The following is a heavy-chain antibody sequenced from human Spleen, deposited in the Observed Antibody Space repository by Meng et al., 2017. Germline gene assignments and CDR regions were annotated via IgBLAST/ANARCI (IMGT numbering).Heavy chain of an antibody. CDR2: IWYYGSNK. J-gene: IGHJ4*02. D-gene: IGHD3-22*01. CDR3: AREKYYYDRNYFDY. CDR1: GFTFSSYG. Sequence: GESLKISCAASGFTFSSYGMHWVRQAPGKGLEWVAVIWYYGSNKYYADSVKGRLTISRDNSKNTLYLQMNSLRAEDTAVYYCAREKYYYDRNYFDYWGQGTLVTVSS. V-gene: IGHV3-33*01.